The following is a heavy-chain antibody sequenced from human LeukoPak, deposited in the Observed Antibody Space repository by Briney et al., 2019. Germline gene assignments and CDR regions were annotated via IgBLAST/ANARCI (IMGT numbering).Heavy chain of an antibody. D-gene: IGHD3-22*01. CDR3: AKDTGYYYDSSGFIDY. V-gene: IGHV3-9*01. Sequence: GGSLRLSCAASGFTFSGYTLNWVRQAPGKGLEWVSGISWNSGSIGYADSVKGRFTISRDNAKNSLYLQMNSLRAEDTALYYCAKDTGYYYDSSGFIDYWGQGTLVTVSS. CDR1: GFTFSGYT. J-gene: IGHJ4*02. CDR2: ISWNSGSI.